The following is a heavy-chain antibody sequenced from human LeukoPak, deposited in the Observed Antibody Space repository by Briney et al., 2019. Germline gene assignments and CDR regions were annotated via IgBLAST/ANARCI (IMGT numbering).Heavy chain of an antibody. CDR3: ARDGPVAARPFDY. CDR1: GFTFSSYS. CDR2: ISSSSSYI. J-gene: IGHJ4*02. Sequence: KPGGSLRLSCAASGFTFSSYSMNWVRQAPGEGLEWVSSISSSSSYIYYADSVKGRFTISRDNAKNSLYLQMNSLRAEDTAVYYCARDGPVAARPFDYWGQGTLVTVSS. D-gene: IGHD6-6*01. V-gene: IGHV3-21*01.